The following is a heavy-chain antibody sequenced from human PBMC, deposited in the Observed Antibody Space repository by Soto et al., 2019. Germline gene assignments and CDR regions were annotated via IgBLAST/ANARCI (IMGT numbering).Heavy chain of an antibody. V-gene: IGHV1-8*01. Sequence: ASVKVSCKASGYTFTSYVINWVRQATGQGLEWMGWMNPNSGNTGYAQKFQGRVTMTRNTSISTAYMELSSLRSEDTAVYYCARGGFYDYIWGSYSRVWFDPWGQGTLVTVSS. D-gene: IGHD3-16*01. CDR3: ARGGFYDYIWGSYSRVWFDP. J-gene: IGHJ5*02. CDR1: GYTFTSYV. CDR2: MNPNSGNT.